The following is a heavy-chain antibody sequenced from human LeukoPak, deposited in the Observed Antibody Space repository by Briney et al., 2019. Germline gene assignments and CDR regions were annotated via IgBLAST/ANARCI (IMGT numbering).Heavy chain of an antibody. V-gene: IGHV3-23*01. CDR2: ISSNGGST. CDR3: AKESTSVVTPFDY. Sequence: PGGSLRLSCAASGFTFSSYAMSWVRQAPGKGLEWVSAISSNGGSTYYADSVKGCFTLSRDNSKNTLYLQMNSLRAEDTAVYYCAKESTSVVTPFDYWGQGTLVTVSS. CDR1: GFTFSSYA. J-gene: IGHJ4*02. D-gene: IGHD4-23*01.